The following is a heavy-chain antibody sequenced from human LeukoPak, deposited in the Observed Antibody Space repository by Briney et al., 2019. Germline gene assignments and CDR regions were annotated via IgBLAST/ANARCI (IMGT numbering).Heavy chain of an antibody. D-gene: IGHD3-10*01. V-gene: IGHV1-18*01. CDR2: ITAHNGNT. Sequence: ASVKVSCKASGYTFTNYGISWLRQAPGQGLEWMGWITAHNGNTHYAQKLQGRVIMTTDTLTSTAYMELRTLTSKDTAVYFCAREPMVRGVITHAFDNWGQGTLVTVSS. CDR3: AREPMVRGVITHAFDN. CDR1: GYTFTNYG. J-gene: IGHJ4*02.